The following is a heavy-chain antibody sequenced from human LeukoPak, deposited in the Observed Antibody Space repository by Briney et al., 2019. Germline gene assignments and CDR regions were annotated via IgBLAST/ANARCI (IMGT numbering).Heavy chain of an antibody. D-gene: IGHD6-13*01. Sequence: SETLSLTCTVSGGSISGYYWSCVREPAGKGLGWIGRIYTSGSTNYNPSIKSQVTMSVDTSKNQFSLKLSSVTAADTAVYYCARGGYSSSWYDYYYGMDVWGQGTTVTVSS. J-gene: IGHJ6*02. CDR3: ARGGYSSSWYDYYYGMDV. CDR1: GGSISGYY. V-gene: IGHV4-4*07. CDR2: IYTSGST.